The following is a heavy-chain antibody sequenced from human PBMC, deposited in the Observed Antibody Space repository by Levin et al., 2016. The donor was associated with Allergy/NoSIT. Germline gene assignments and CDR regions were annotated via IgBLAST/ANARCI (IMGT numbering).Heavy chain of an antibody. CDR3: AGSPSPHYFNFYVDV. Sequence: GGSLRLSCDASKFTFSHSYINWVRQAPGRGLEWISYITVAGNSQHYADSVRGRFSLSWDTPRNSVFLQMNSLRVEDTAVYFCAGSPSPHYFNFYVDVWGSGTTVTVSS. J-gene: IGHJ6*03. D-gene: IGHD2-21*01. CDR1: KFTFSHSY. V-gene: IGHV3-11*01. CDR2: ITVAGNSQ.